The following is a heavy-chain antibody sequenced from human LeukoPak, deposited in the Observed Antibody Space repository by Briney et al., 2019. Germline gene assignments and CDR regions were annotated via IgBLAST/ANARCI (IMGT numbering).Heavy chain of an antibody. D-gene: IGHD2/OR15-2a*01. CDR3: ARHVNTTTGAPIGWFDP. CDR2: IFYSGTT. CDR1: GGSISSTTDY. Sequence: SETLSLTCTVSGGSISSTTDYWGWIRQPPGKGLEWIGSIFYSGTTYYNPSLKSRVTISVDTSKNQFSLKLTSVTAPDTAVYYCARHVNTTTGAPIGWFDPWGQGTLVTASS. J-gene: IGHJ5*02. V-gene: IGHV4-39*01.